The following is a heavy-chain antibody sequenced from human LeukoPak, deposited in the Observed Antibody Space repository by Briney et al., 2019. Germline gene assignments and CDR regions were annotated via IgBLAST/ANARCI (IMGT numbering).Heavy chain of an antibody. CDR1: GFTFSSYA. Sequence: PGGSLRLFCAASGFTFSSYALIWVRPAPGKGLAWVSAISGSGGSTYYADSVKGRFTISRDNSKNTLYLQMNSLRAEDTAVYYCAKLASRYSYDNIDYWGQGTLVTVSS. J-gene: IGHJ4*02. V-gene: IGHV3-23*01. CDR3: AKLASRYSYDNIDY. D-gene: IGHD5-18*01. CDR2: ISGSGGST.